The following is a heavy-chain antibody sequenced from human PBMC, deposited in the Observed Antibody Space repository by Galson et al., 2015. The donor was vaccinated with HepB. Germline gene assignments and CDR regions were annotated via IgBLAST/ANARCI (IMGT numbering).Heavy chain of an antibody. D-gene: IGHD3-10*01. CDR1: GFTFSSYN. J-gene: IGHJ6*02. CDR2: ISSSSNNI. Sequence: SLRLSCAASGFTFSSYNMNWVRQAPGKGLEWVSSISSSSNNIYYADSVKGRFTISRDNAKNSLYLQMNSLRAEDTAVYYCARDPPSITIIRGVTTIFGHYNGMDVWGQGTTVTVSS. CDR3: ARDPPSITIIRGVTTIFGHYNGMDV. V-gene: IGHV3-21*01.